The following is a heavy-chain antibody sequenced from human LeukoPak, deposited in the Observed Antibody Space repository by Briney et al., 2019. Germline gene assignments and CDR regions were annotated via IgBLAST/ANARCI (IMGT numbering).Heavy chain of an antibody. V-gene: IGHV4-39*01. CDR1: GGSISSSSYY. D-gene: IGHD3-10*01. J-gene: IGHJ4*02. CDR2: IYYSGST. Sequence: SETLSLTCTDSGGSISSSSYYWGWIRQPPGKGLEWLGSIYYSGSTYYNPSLKSRVTISVDTSKNQFSLKLSSVTAADTAVYYCARPIWFGESYYFDYWGQGTLVTVSS. CDR3: ARPIWFGESYYFDY.